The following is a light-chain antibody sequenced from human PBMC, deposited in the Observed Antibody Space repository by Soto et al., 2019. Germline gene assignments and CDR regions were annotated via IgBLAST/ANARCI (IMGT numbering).Light chain of an antibody. Sequence: EIVLTQSPGTLSLSPGERATLSSRASQSFGGANLAWYQQKPGQAPRLLIYGASSRATGIPDRFSGSGSGTDFTLTISRLEPEDFAVYYCQQYGSSPHTFGGGTKVEIK. V-gene: IGKV3-20*01. CDR1: QSFGGAN. CDR2: GAS. J-gene: IGKJ4*01. CDR3: QQYGSSPHT.